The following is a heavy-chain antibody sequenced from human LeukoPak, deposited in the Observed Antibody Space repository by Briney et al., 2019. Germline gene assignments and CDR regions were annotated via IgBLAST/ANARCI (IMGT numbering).Heavy chain of an antibody. D-gene: IGHD3-16*01. V-gene: IGHV4-31*03. CDR2: TSNTGDT. J-gene: IGHJ6*03. Sequence: SETLSLTCSVSGVSLSGGGHYWSWIRQHPVKGLEWIGYTSNTGDTYVNPSLRSRVVMSIETPKNQFSLRLASVTAADTAVYYCARESPGEYYDTRYHYYIDVWGKGTSVTVSS. CDR1: GVSLSGGGHY. CDR3: ARESPGEYYDTRYHYYIDV.